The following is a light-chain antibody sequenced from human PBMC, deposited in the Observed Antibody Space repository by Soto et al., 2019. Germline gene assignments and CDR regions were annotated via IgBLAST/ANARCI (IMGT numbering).Light chain of an antibody. Sequence: QSVLTQPPSVSGAPGQRVTISCTGSSSNIGAGNRVHWYQQLPGTAPKLLMYGDNNRPSGVPDRFSGSNSGTSASLAITGLQADDEADYYCQSYDKTLSAWVFGGGTKLIVL. CDR2: GDN. CDR3: QSYDKTLSAWV. V-gene: IGLV1-40*01. J-gene: IGLJ3*02. CDR1: SSNIGAGNR.